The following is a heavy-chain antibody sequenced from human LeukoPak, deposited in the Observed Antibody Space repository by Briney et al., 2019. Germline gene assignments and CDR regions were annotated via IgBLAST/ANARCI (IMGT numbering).Heavy chain of an antibody. D-gene: IGHD1-7*01. J-gene: IGHJ5*02. CDR3: AREVPLTGTLVWFDP. CDR1: GGSISSGGYY. V-gene: IGHV4-31*03. Sequence: SETLSLTCTVSGGSISSGGYYWSWIRQHPGKGLEWIGYIYYSGSTYYNPSLKSRVTVSVDTSKNQFSLKLSSVTAADTAVYYCAREVPLTGTLVWFDPWGQGTLVTVSS. CDR2: IYYSGST.